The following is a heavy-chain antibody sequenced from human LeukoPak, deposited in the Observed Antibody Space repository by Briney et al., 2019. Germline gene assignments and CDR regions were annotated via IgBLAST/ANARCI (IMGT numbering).Heavy chain of an antibody. CDR1: GGSISSSSYY. V-gene: IGHV4-39*01. D-gene: IGHD6-6*01. CDR2: IYYSGST. Sequence: SETLSLTCTVSGGSISSSSYYWGWIRQPPGKGLEWIGSIYYSGSTYYNPSLKSRVTISVDTSKNQFSLKLSSVTAADTAVYYCARLVAARGDYWGQGTLVTASS. J-gene: IGHJ4*02. CDR3: ARLVAARGDY.